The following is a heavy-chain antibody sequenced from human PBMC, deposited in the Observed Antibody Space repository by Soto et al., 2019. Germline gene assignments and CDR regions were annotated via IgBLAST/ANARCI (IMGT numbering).Heavy chain of an antibody. CDR1: GFTVSSKY. CDR3: AREDLLYAGYFPFDY. CDR2: INNDGSST. D-gene: IGHD3-9*01. V-gene: IGHV3-74*01. J-gene: IGHJ4*02. Sequence: PGGSLRLSCAASGFTVSSKYMSWVRQAPGKGLVWVSGINNDGSSTSYADSVKGRFTISRDNAKNTLYLQMNSLRAEDTAVYHSAREDLLYAGYFPFDYWGQGTLVTVSS.